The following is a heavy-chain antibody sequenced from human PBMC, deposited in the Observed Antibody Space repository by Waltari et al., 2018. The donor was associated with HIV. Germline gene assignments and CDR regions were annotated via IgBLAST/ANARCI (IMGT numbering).Heavy chain of an antibody. Sequence: EVQLVESGGGLVQPGGSLRLSCAASGFTFSNYDMHWVRQATGKGLEWFSGVGIAGDTYYPGAVKGRFTISRENAKNSLHLQMNSLRAGDTAVYYCVRICKLNCYYYYGMDVWGQGTTVTVSS. J-gene: IGHJ6*02. CDR1: GFTFSNYD. D-gene: IGHD1-1*01. V-gene: IGHV3-13*01. CDR3: VRICKLNCYYYYGMDV. CDR2: VGIAGDT.